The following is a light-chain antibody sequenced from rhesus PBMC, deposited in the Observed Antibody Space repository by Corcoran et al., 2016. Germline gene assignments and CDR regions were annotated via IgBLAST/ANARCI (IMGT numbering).Light chain of an antibody. CDR3: QQRNSYPLT. CDR2: DAS. Sequence: DIQLTQSPSSLSASVGDRVTITCRASQGISSYLAWYQQKSGKAPKLLIYDASNLQSGVPSRFSGSGSGTEVTLTISSLQPEDFATYYCQQRNSYPLTFGGGTMVEIK. V-gene: IGKV1-38*01. J-gene: IGKJ4*01. CDR1: QGISSY.